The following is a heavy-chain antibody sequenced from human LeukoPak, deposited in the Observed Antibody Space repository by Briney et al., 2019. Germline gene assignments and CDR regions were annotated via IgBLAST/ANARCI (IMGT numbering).Heavy chain of an antibody. CDR1: GFTFSSYW. V-gene: IGHV3-7*01. Sequence: GGSLRLSCAASGFTFSSYWMSWVRQAPGRGLQWVANIKQDGSEKYYVDSVKGRFTISRDYVKNSLYLQMNSLRAEDTAVYYCAREVCSGGSYSVFDYWGQGTLVTVSS. CDR2: IKQDGSEK. J-gene: IGHJ4*02. D-gene: IGHD2-15*01. CDR3: AREVCSGGSYSVFDY.